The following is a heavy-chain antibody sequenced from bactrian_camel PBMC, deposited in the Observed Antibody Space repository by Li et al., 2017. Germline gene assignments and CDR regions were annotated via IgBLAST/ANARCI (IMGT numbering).Heavy chain of an antibody. CDR1: FLTYNNNC. V-gene: IGHV3S54*01. CDR3: VKDAPQPLVGGRCGTNDY. J-gene: IGHJ4*01. Sequence: VESGGGSVQAGGSLKLSCGASFLTYNNNCVGWFRQAAGGQREGVAAVIPDSPITHYIEYLKGRFTISKDNVKNTLYLQMNSLKFEDTAVYYCVKDAPQPLVGGRCGTNDYWGQGTQVTVS. D-gene: IGHD5*01. CDR2: VIPDSPIT.